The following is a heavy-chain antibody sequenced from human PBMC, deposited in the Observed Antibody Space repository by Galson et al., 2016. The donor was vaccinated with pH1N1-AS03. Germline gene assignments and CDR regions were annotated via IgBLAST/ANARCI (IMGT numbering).Heavy chain of an antibody. J-gene: IGHJ6*02. V-gene: IGHV4-38-2*01. D-gene: IGHD1-26*01. CDR2: VGHVGLT. CDR3: ARHHNVIVVGEGWYYDHGVDV. Sequence: LSLPCAVSGYSISSGYYWDWIRQPPGKGLEWIGSVGHVGLTFYNPSLKSRVTIAQHASENQISLKMSSVTAADTALYYWARHHNVIVVGEGWYYDHGVDVWGQGTTVTVSS. CDR1: GYSISSGYY.